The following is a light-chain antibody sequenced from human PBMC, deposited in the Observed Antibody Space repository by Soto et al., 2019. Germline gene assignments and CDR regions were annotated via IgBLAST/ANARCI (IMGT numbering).Light chain of an antibody. J-gene: IGKJ2*01. Sequence: DIPMTQSPSSLSASVGDRVTITCRASQTISTYLNWYQQEPGKAPKLLIYAASSLQSGVPSRFSGNGSGTDFTLTISSLQPEDFAAYYCQQSHGIPYTFGQGTKLEIK. CDR1: QTISTY. CDR3: QQSHGIPYT. V-gene: IGKV1-39*01. CDR2: AAS.